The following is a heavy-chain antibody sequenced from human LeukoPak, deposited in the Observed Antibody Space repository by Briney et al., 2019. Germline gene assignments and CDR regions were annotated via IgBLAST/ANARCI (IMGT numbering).Heavy chain of an antibody. CDR2: IIPILGIA. J-gene: IGHJ4*02. D-gene: IGHD3-22*01. CDR1: GGTFSSYA. CDR3: ARDEMYYYDSSGSPRY. V-gene: IGHV1-69*04. Sequence: SVKVSCKASGGTFSSYAISWVRQAPGQRLEWMGRIIPILGIANYAQKFQGRVTITADKSTSTAYMELSSLRSEDTAVYYCARDEMYYYDSSGSPRYWGQETLVTVSS.